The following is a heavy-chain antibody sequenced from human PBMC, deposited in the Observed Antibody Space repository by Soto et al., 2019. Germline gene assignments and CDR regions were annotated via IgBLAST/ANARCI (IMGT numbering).Heavy chain of an antibody. CDR3: AHSLIGYYYDSSGSNWFDP. V-gene: IGHV2-5*02. CDR1: GFSLSTSGVG. Sequence: QITLKESGPTLVKPTQTLTLTCTFSGFSLSTSGVGVGWIRQPPGKALEWLALIYWDDDKRYSPSLKSRLTITKDXXKXQXXLTMTNMDPVDTATYYCAHSLIGYYYDSSGSNWFDPWGQGTLVTVSS. CDR2: IYWDDDK. J-gene: IGHJ5*02. D-gene: IGHD3-22*01.